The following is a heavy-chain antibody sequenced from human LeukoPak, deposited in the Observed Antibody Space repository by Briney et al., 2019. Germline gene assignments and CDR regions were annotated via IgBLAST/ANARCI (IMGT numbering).Heavy chain of an antibody. CDR1: GYSFTNYW. V-gene: IGHV5-51*01. D-gene: IGHD6-6*01. Sequence: GESLKISCKGSGYSFTNYWIGWVRQMPGKGLEWMGIIYPGDSDTRYSPSFQGQVTISADKSISTAYLQWSSLKASDTAMYFCARSIAARPTYYYGMDVWGQGTTVTVSS. CDR2: IYPGDSDT. CDR3: ARSIAARPTYYYGMDV. J-gene: IGHJ6*02.